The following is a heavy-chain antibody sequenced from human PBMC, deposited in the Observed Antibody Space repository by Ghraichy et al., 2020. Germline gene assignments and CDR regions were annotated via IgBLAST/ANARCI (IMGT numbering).Heavy chain of an antibody. CDR3: RGVLVATIPDFDY. J-gene: IGHJ4*02. Sequence: LSLTCAASGFTFSSYGMHWVRQAPGKGVEWVAVISFDGSNKYYADSVKGRFTISRDNSKNTLYLQMNSLRAEDTAVYYCRGVLVATIPDFDYWGQGTLVTVSS. V-gene: IGHV3-30*03. CDR2: ISFDGSNK. CDR1: GFTFSSYG. D-gene: IGHD5-12*01.